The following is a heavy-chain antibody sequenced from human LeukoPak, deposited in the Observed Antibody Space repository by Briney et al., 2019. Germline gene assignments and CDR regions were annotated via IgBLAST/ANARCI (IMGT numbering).Heavy chain of an antibody. V-gene: IGHV3-23*01. Sequence: GGSLRLSCAASGFTFSSNAMSWVRQAPGKGLEWVSGISGSGGSTYYADSVKGRFTISRDNSKNTLYLQMNSLRADDTAVYYCARDKGYAVDYWGQGTLVTVSS. CDR1: GFTFSSNA. CDR2: ISGSGGST. CDR3: ARDKGYAVDY. D-gene: IGHD5-12*01. J-gene: IGHJ4*02.